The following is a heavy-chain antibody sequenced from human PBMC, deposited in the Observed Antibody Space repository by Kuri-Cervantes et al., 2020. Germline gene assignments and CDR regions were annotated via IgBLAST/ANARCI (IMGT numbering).Heavy chain of an antibody. CDR3: AKAGYSSSWYGSVGYYYYGMDV. Sequence: GESLKISCAASGFTFGSYGMHWVRQAPGKGLEWVAVISYDGSNKYYADSVKGRFTISRDNSKNTLYLQMNSLRAEDTAVYYCAKAGYSSSWYGSVGYYYYGMDVWGQGTTVTVSS. D-gene: IGHD6-13*01. CDR2: ISYDGSNK. CDR1: GFTFGSYG. V-gene: IGHV3-30*18. J-gene: IGHJ6*02.